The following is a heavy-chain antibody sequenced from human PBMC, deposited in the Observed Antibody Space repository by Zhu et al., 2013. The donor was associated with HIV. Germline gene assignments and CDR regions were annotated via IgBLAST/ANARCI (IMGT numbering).Heavy chain of an antibody. Sequence: QSGADLKRPGASVKVSCKASGYSFANHDVTWVRLIPGQGLEWMAWINVNNGGTKYAERFQGRITLTADTSRHTAYMELRGLTSDDAGVYFCARRLYSGTSSGGWFDPWGQGTLITVSS. D-gene: IGHD5-12*01. CDR3: ARRLYSGTSSGGWFDP. CDR1: GYSFANHD. CDR2: INVNNGGT. J-gene: IGHJ5*02. V-gene: IGHV1-18*01.